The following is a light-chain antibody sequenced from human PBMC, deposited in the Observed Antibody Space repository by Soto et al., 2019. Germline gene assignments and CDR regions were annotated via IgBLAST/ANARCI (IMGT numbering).Light chain of an antibody. Sequence: EIVLTQSPGTLSLSPGERATLSCRASQSVSSSYLAWYQQKPGQAPRLLIYGASSRATGIPDRFSGGRSGTDFTLSISSLQPEDVATFYCQKHDSLPFTFGPGTKVDIK. CDR2: GAS. CDR1: QSVSSSY. V-gene: IGKV3-20*01. CDR3: QKHDSLPFT. J-gene: IGKJ3*01.